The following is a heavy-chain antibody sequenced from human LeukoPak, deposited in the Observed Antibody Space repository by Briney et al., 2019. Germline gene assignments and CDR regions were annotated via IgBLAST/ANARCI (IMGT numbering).Heavy chain of an antibody. D-gene: IGHD6-6*01. Sequence: GGSLRLSCVASGFTFSSYWMHWVRQAPGKGLVWVSRITSDGITTYADFVKGRSTISRDNAKNTVYLQMNSLRTEDTAVYYCTRDVPGQLGGVDYWGQGALVTVSS. J-gene: IGHJ4*02. CDR1: GFTFSSYW. CDR2: ITSDGIT. V-gene: IGHV3-74*01. CDR3: TRDVPGQLGGVDY.